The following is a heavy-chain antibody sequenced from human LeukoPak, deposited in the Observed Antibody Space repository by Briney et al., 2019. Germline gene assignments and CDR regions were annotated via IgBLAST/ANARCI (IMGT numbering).Heavy chain of an antibody. Sequence: SETLSLTCTVSGYSISSGYYWGWIRQPPGKGLEWIGSIYHSGSTYYNPSLKSRVTISVDTSKNQFSLKLSSVTAADTAVYYCARSMVRGVMAPDYYYGMDVWGQGTTVTVSS. CDR3: ARSMVRGVMAPDYYYGMDV. D-gene: IGHD3-10*01. J-gene: IGHJ6*02. CDR1: GYSISSGYY. V-gene: IGHV4-38-2*02. CDR2: IYHSGST.